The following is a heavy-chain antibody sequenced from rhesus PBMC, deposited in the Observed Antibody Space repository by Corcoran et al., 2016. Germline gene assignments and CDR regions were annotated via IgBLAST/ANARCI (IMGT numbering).Heavy chain of an antibody. Sequence: EVQLVETGGGLVQPGGSLKLSCAASGFTFSSYGMSWVPQAQGKGLEWVSAINSGVGSTYYADSVKGRFTISRDNSKNTLSLQMNSLRAEDTAVYYCAKGAGYFDYWGQGVLVTVSS. CDR1: GFTFSSYG. CDR3: AKGAGYFDY. J-gene: IGHJ4*01. CDR2: INSGVGST. V-gene: IGHV3S5*01.